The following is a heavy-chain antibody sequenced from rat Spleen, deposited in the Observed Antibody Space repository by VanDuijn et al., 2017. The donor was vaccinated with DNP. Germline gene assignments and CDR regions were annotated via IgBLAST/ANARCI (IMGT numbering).Heavy chain of an antibody. J-gene: IGHJ2*01. CDR2: ISPSGGGT. D-gene: IGHD1-10*01. CDR1: GFTFNNYD. V-gene: IGHV5S11*01. Sequence: EVQVVESGGGLVQPGRSLKLSCAASGFTFNNYDMAWVRQAPTKGLEWVASISPSGGGTYYRDSVKGRFTISRHDAKSTLYLQMDSLRSEETATYYCARQDNNYAYYFDYWGQGVMVTVSS. CDR3: ARQDNNYAYYFDY.